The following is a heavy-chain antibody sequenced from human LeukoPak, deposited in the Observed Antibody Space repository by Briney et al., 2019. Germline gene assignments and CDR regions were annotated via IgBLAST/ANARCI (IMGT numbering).Heavy chain of an antibody. CDR2: IIPIFGTA. CDR1: GGTFSSYV. Sequence: SVKVSCKASGGTFSSYVISWVRQAPGQGLEWMGGIIPIFGTANYAQKFQGRVTITTDESTSTAYMELSSLRSEDTAVYYCARDSSSNIGRLDYYYMDVWGKGTTVTVSS. D-gene: IGHD2/OR15-2a*01. V-gene: IGHV1-69*05. J-gene: IGHJ6*03. CDR3: ARDSSSNIGRLDYYYMDV.